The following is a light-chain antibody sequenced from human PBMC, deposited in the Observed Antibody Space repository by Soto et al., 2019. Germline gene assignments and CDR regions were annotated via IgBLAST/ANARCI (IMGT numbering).Light chain of an antibody. J-gene: IGLJ2*01. Sequence: QSVLTQSPSASGTPGQRVIIACSGSSSNIGSNHVNWYRHLPGAAPKLLIFRSDQRPSGVPDRFSGSKSGTTASLAISGLQSGDEADYYCAAWDDSRYGVVLGGGTQLTVL. CDR2: RSD. CDR3: AAWDDSRYGVV. CDR1: SSNIGSNH. V-gene: IGLV1-44*01.